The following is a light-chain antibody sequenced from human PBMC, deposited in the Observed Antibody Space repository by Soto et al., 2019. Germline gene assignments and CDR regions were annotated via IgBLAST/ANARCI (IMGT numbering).Light chain of an antibody. V-gene: IGLV2-14*01. J-gene: IGLJ1*01. CDR2: EVS. CDR1: SSDVGGYNY. CDR3: SSYTSTSTRV. Sequence: QSALAQPALVSASPGPSITISCTGSSSDVGGYNYISWDQHPPGQAPKLMISEVSKRPSGVSNRFSGSKSGNTASLTISGLQAEDEADYYCSSYTSTSTRVFGTGTKATVL.